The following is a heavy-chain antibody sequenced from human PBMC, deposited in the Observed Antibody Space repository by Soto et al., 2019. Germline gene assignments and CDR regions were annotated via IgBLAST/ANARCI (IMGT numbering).Heavy chain of an antibody. CDR3: ARDLTYYYDSSGLDY. CDR1: GFTFSSYG. Sequence: QVQLVESGGGVVQPGRSLRLSCAASGFTFSSYGMHWVRQAPGKGLEWVAVIWYDGSNKYYADSVKGRFTISRDNSKNTLYLQMNSLRAEDTAVYYCARDLTYYYDSSGLDYWGQGTLVTVSS. CDR2: IWYDGSNK. V-gene: IGHV3-33*01. D-gene: IGHD3-22*01. J-gene: IGHJ4*02.